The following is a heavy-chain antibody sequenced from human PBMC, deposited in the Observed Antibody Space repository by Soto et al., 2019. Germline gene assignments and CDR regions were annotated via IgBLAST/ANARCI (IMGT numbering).Heavy chain of an antibody. J-gene: IGHJ5*02. CDR2: IIPIFGTA. Sequence: QVQLVQSGAEVKKPGSPVKVSCKASGGTFSSYAISWVRQAPGQGLEWMGGIIPIFGTANYAQKFQGRVTITADKSTSTAYMELSSLRSEDTAVYYCARERESGKGDFWSGYRYNWFDPWGQGTLVTVSS. V-gene: IGHV1-69*06. CDR1: GGTFSSYA. D-gene: IGHD3-3*01. CDR3: ARERESGKGDFWSGYRYNWFDP.